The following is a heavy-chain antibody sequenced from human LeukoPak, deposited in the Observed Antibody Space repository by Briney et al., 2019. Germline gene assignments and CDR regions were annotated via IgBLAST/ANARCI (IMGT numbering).Heavy chain of an antibody. Sequence: GGSLRLSCAASGFTFNSYAMSWVRQAPGKGLEWVSAISGSGDSTYYADSVKGRFTISRDNSKNTLYLQMNSLRAEDTAIYYCAKGGYYYGSGSTEIDYWGQGTLVTVSS. J-gene: IGHJ4*02. CDR3: AKGGYYYGSGSTEIDY. CDR2: ISGSGDST. D-gene: IGHD3-10*01. CDR1: GFTFNSYA. V-gene: IGHV3-23*01.